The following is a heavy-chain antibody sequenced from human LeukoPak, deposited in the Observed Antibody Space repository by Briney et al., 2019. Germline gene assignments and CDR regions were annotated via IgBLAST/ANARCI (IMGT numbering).Heavy chain of an antibody. CDR3: AKDYYGSGSLFDY. D-gene: IGHD3-10*01. Sequence: GRSLRLSCAASGFTFRTYGMHWVRQAPGKGLEWVAFMRYDGSNEYYADSVKGRFTISRDNSKNTLYLQMNSLRAEDTAVYYCAKDYYGSGSLFDYWGQGTLVTVSS. V-gene: IGHV3-30*02. CDR2: MRYDGSNE. CDR1: GFTFRTYG. J-gene: IGHJ4*02.